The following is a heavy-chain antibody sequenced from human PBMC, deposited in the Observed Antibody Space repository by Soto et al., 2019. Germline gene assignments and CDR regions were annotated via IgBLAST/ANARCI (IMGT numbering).Heavy chain of an antibody. Sequence: PGGSLRLSCAASGFTFSSYGMHWVRQAPGKGLEWVAVISYDGSNKYYADSVKRRFTISRDNSKNTLYLQMNSLRAEDTAVYYCAKDRYDSSGYYYYFDYWGQGTLVTVSS. D-gene: IGHD3-22*01. CDR3: AKDRYDSSGYYYYFDY. V-gene: IGHV3-30*18. J-gene: IGHJ4*02. CDR2: ISYDGSNK. CDR1: GFTFSSYG.